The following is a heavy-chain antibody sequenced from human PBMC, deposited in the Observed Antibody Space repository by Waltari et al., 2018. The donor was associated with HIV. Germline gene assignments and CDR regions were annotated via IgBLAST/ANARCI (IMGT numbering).Heavy chain of an antibody. D-gene: IGHD6-19*01. V-gene: IGHV1-2*02. CDR1: VYTFTGYC. CDR2: INTNSGDT. J-gene: IGHJ4*02. Sequence: QVQLVPSGAEVKKPGASVKVACKASVYTFTGYCMHWVRQAPVQGPEGRGGINTNSGDTKYGRTFQVRGGMTRDTSISTAFMEMRRLRSDGTAVYDGARDPLDAVAVADIDDWGQGTLVTVSS. CDR3: ARDPLDAVAVADIDD.